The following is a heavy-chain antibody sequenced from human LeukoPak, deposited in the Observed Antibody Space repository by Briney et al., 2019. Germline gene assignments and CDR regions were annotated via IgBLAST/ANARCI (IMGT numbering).Heavy chain of an antibody. V-gene: IGHV4-61*10. CDR3: ARSSGYYLVVDY. CDR1: GGSISSGSYY. CDR2: IYKSGST. Sequence: SETLSLTCTVSGGSISSGSYYWSWIRQPAGKGLEWIGRIYKSGSTNYNPSLKSRVTISVDTSKNQFSLKLSSVTAADTAVYYCARSSGYYLVVDYWGQGALVTVSS. D-gene: IGHD3-22*01. J-gene: IGHJ4*02.